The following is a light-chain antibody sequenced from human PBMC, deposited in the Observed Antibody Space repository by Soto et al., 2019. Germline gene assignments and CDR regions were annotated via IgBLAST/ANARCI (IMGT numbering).Light chain of an antibody. CDR3: QQYNTYST. CDR1: QTVDTY. CDR2: DVS. V-gene: IGKV3-11*01. Sequence: EIVLTQSPATLSLSPGERATLSCRASQTVDTYLAWYQQKPGQSPILLIYDVSDRATGIPARFSGSGSGTEFTLTISSLQPDDFATYYCQQYNTYSTFGQGTRLEIK. J-gene: IGKJ5*01.